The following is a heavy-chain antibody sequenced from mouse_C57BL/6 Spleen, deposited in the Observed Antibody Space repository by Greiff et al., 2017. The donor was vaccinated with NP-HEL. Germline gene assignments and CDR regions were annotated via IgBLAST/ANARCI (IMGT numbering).Heavy chain of an antibody. D-gene: IGHD2-4*01. CDR2: IYPRSGNT. V-gene: IGHV1-81*01. CDR1: GYTFTSYG. J-gene: IGHJ1*03. Sequence: VQLQQSGAELARPGASVKLSCKASGYTFTSYGISWVKQRTGQGLEWIGEIYPRSGNTYYNEKFKGKATLTADKSSSTSYMELRSLTSEDSAVYFCARWGYYDYELDVWGTGTTVTVSS. CDR3: ARWGYYDYELDV.